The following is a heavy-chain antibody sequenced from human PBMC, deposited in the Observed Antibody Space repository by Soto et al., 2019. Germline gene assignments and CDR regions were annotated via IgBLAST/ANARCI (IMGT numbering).Heavy chain of an antibody. V-gene: IGHV4-39*01. J-gene: IGHJ4*02. CDR1: GGSISSSSYY. D-gene: IGHD6-13*01. CDR3: ARLVAAAGKVDY. Sequence: QLQLQESGPGLVKPSETLSLTCTVSGGSISSSSYYWGWIRQPPGKGLEWIGSIYYSGSTYYNPPLKSRVTISVDTSKNQFSLKLSSVTAADTAVYYCARLVAAAGKVDYWGQGTLVTVSS. CDR2: IYYSGST.